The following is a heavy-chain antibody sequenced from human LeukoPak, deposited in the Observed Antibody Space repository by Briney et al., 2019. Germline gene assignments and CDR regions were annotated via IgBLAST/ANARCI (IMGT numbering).Heavy chain of an antibody. J-gene: IGHJ4*02. D-gene: IGHD2-15*01. CDR2: ISSSSTI. CDR1: GFTFSSYS. V-gene: IGHV3-48*04. CDR3: AGVVRAAQIDY. Sequence: GGSLRLSCAASGFTFSSYSMNWVRQAPGKGLEWVSYISSSSTIYYADSVKGRFTISRDNAKNSLYLQMNSLRAEDTAVYYCAGVVRAAQIDYWGQGTLVTVSS.